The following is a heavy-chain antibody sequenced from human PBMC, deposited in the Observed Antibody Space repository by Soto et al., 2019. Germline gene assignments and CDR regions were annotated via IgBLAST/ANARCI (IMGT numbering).Heavy chain of an antibody. J-gene: IGHJ4*02. CDR3: ARGQGDSSGYYLYYFDY. CDR2: IIPIFGTA. CDR1: GGTFSSYA. Sequence: ASVKVSCKASGGTFSSYAISWVRQAPGQGLEWMGGIIPIFGTANYAQKFQGRVTITADESTSTAYMELSSLRSEDTAVYYCARGQGDSSGYYLYYFDYWGQGTLVTVSS. V-gene: IGHV1-69*13. D-gene: IGHD3-22*01.